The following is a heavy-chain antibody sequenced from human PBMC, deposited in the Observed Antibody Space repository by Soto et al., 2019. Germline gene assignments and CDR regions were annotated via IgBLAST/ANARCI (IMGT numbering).Heavy chain of an antibody. J-gene: IGHJ4*02. V-gene: IGHV4-61*01. CDR3: ARMTTVTKIDY. Sequence: QVHLQESGPGVVKPSETLFLTCSVSGASVTSGSYYWSWVRQPPGKGLEFIGYIYFTGSRNYNPSFKSRATISVDPSKIQFSLTLTSVTAADTAMYFCARMTTVTKIDYWGKGTPVSVSS. D-gene: IGHD4-17*01. CDR1: GASVTSGSYY. CDR2: IYFTGSR.